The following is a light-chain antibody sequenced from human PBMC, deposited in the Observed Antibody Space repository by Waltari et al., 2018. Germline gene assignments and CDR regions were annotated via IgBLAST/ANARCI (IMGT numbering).Light chain of an antibody. CDR3: QQYGSSPWT. J-gene: IGKJ1*01. Sequence: EIVLTQSPGTLSLSPGERVTLSCRASPSISNNYLAWYQQKPGQAPRLLIFAASNRAAGIPDRFSGSGSGTDFTLTISRLEPEHLAVYYCQQYGSSPWTFGQGTKVEIK. V-gene: IGKV3-20*01. CDR1: PSISNNY. CDR2: AAS.